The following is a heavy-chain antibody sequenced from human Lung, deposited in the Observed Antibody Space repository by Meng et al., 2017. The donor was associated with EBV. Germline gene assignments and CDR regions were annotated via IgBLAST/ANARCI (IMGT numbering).Heavy chain of an antibody. J-gene: IGHJ4*02. D-gene: IGHD6-19*01. CDR2: INRSGST. V-gene: IGHV4-34*02. CDR1: GGYLSAYY. CDR3: ARLYRGGWYL. Sequence: QEQLQQWGAGLLKPSGTLSLTCAVYGGYLSAYYWSWVRQPPGKGLEWIGEINRSGSTNYNPSLKSRLTVSMDTSKNQFSLKLSSVTAADTAVYYCARLYRGGWYLWGRGTLVTVSS.